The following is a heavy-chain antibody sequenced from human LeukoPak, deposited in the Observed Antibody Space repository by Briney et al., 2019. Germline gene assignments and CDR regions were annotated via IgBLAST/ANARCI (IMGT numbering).Heavy chain of an antibody. V-gene: IGHV1-69*04. D-gene: IGHD6-13*01. J-gene: IGHJ4*02. CDR1: GGTFSSYA. Sequence: SVKVFCKASGGTFSSYAISWVRQAPGQGLEWMGRIIPILGIANYAQKFQGRVTITADKSTSTAYMELSSLRSEDTAVYYCARVWKDSSSWYGLDYWGQGTLVTVSS. CDR2: IIPILGIA. CDR3: ARVWKDSSSWYGLDY.